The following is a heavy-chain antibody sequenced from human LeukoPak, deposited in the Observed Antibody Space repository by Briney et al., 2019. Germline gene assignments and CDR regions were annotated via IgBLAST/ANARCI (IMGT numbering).Heavy chain of an antibody. D-gene: IGHD6-19*01. J-gene: IGHJ6*03. Sequence: GGSLRLSCAASGFTVSFNYMSWVRQAPGKGLECISVIYSGGSTYYADSVKGRFIISRDDSKNTLYLQMNSLRAEDTAIYYCARAQWRTYSYYYMDVWGKGTTVTVSS. CDR2: IYSGGST. CDR3: ARAQWRTYSYYYMDV. V-gene: IGHV3-53*01. CDR1: GFTVSFNY.